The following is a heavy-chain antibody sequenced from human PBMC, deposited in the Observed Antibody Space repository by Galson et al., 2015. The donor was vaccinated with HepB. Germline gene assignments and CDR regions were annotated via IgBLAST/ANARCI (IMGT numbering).Heavy chain of an antibody. J-gene: IGHJ4*02. D-gene: IGHD3-10*01. CDR1: GGTFSSYA. Sequence: SVKVSCKASGGTFSSYAISWVRQAPGQGLEWMGRIIPILGIANYAQKFQGRVTITADKSTSTAYMELRSLRSDDTAVYYCARARFGELLSLFDYWGQGTLVTVSS. CDR3: ARARFGELLSLFDY. V-gene: IGHV1-69*04. CDR2: IIPILGIA.